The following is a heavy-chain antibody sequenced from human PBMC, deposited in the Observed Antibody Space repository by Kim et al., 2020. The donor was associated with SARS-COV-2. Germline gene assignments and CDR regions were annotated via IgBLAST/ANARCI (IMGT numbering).Heavy chain of an antibody. D-gene: IGHD1-26*01. V-gene: IGHV3-66*01. Sequence: ADSLKGKCPIYRDNSKTTLYLKMNSMRAEDTAVYYCERAEWELGTYYFDYWGQGTLVTVSS. CDR3: ERAEWELGTYYFDY. J-gene: IGHJ4*02.